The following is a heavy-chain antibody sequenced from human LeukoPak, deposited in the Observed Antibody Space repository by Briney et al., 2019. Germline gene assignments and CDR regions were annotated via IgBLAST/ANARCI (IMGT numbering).Heavy chain of an antibody. D-gene: IGHD3-10*01. CDR3: AGTPWFGELTLDY. CDR2: IVVGSGNT. CDR1: GFTFTSST. Sequence: SVKVSCKASGFTFTSSTIQWVRQARGQRLEWIGWIVVGSGNTNYAQKFQERVIITRDMSTTTVYMELGSMRSVDTSVYYCAGTPWFGELTLDYWGQGTLVTVSS. V-gene: IGHV1-58*02. J-gene: IGHJ4*02.